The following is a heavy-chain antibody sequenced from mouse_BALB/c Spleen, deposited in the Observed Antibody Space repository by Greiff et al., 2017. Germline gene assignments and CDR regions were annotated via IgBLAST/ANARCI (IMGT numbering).Heavy chain of an antibody. J-gene: IGHJ2*01. Sequence: LQQPGSELVRPGASVKLSCKASGYTFTSYWMHWVKQRPGQGLECIGNIYPGSGSTNYDEKFKSKATLTVDTSSSTAYMQLSSLTSEDSAVYYCTRGNYYGEDYWGQGTTLTVSS. CDR2: IYPGSGST. D-gene: IGHD1-1*01. CDR1: GYTFTSYW. V-gene: IGHV1S22*01. CDR3: TRGNYYGEDY.